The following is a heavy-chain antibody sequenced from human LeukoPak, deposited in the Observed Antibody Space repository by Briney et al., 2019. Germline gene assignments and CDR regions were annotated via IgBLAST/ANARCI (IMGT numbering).Heavy chain of an antibody. CDR1: GFTFSTYA. J-gene: IGHJ4*02. D-gene: IGHD3-16*02. V-gene: IGHV3-23*01. Sequence: GGSLRLSCLASGFTFSTYAMSWVRQAPGKGREWVSAISVIGGSTYYTDSVKGRFTFSRDNSKTTRYVQMKSLRAEDPAVYYCAKLNYVWGSYPDYWGQGTLVTVPS. CDR3: AKLNYVWGSYPDY. CDR2: ISVIGGST.